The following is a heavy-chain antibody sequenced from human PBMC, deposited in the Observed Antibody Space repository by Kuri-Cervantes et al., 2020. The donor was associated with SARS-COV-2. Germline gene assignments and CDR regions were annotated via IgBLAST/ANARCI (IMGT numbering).Heavy chain of an antibody. Sequence: GESLKISCAASGFTFSSYSMNWVRQAPGKGLEWVLSISSSSTYIYYADSVKGRFTISRDNAKNSLYLQMNSLRAEDTAVYYCARDRRIQLWLYGSWYFDLWGRGTMVTVSS. CDR1: GFTFSSYS. CDR2: ISSSSTYI. CDR3: ARDRRIQLWLYGSWYFDL. V-gene: IGHV3-21*01. J-gene: IGHJ2*01. D-gene: IGHD5-18*01.